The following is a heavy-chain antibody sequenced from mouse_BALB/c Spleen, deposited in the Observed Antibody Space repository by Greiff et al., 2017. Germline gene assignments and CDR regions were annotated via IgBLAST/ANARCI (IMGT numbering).Heavy chain of an antibody. D-gene: IGHD1-2*01. V-gene: IGHV2-2*02. J-gene: IGHJ4*01. CDR1: RFSLTSYG. CDR2: IWSGGST. Sequence: VQLQQSGPGLVQPSQSLSITCTVSRFSLTSYGVHWVRQSPGKGLEWLGVIWSGGSTDYNAAFISRLSISKDNSKSQVFFKMNSLQANDTAIYYCASLTTAYAMDYWGQGTSVTVSS. CDR3: ASLTTAYAMDY.